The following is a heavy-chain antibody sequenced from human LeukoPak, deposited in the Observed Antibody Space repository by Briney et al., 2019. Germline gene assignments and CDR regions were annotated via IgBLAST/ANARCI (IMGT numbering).Heavy chain of an antibody. J-gene: IGHJ4*02. CDR1: GFTFSNYG. CDR3: ARDLKSGYMDS. D-gene: IGHD3-3*01. V-gene: IGHV3-33*01. CDR2: IYSDGSNK. Sequence: PGGSLRLSCAASGFTFSNYGIHWVRQAPGKGLEWVAVIYSDGSNKYFVDSVKGRFTISRDDSRTTVFLQMNSLRVEDTAVFYCARDLKSGYMDSWGQGTLVTVSS.